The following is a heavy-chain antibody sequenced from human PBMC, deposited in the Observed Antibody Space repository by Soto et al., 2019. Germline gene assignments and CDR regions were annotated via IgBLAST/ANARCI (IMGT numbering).Heavy chain of an antibody. CDR3: AKYLLRGVIDY. Sequence: PSETLSLTCDVLGASITTGGYSWSWIRQPPGQGLDWMGYIYHSGDTFYSPSLRGRVTISVDRSKNQFSLNLASVTAADTAGYYCAKYLLRGVIDYWGQGTLVTVS. V-gene: IGHV4-30-2*01. CDR1: GASITTGGYS. CDR2: IYHSGDT. D-gene: IGHD3-10*01. J-gene: IGHJ4*02.